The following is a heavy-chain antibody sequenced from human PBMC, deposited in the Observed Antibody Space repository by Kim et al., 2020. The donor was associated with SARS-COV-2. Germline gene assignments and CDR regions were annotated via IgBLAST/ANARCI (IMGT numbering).Heavy chain of an antibody. Sequence: GDTGKGRFTNSRDNAKNTLYLQMNSLGAEDTAVYYCARGVSVDTVPLEDYWGQGTLVTVSS. J-gene: IGHJ4*02. V-gene: IGHV3-74*01. CDR3: ARGVSVDTVPLEDY. D-gene: IGHD5-18*01.